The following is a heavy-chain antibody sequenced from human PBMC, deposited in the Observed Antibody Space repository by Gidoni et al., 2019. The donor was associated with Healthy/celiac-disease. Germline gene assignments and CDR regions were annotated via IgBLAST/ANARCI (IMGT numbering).Heavy chain of an antibody. CDR3: ARDHRGWNSPHYFDY. V-gene: IGHV3-7*03. J-gene: IGHJ4*02. CDR1: GFTFSSYW. D-gene: IGHD1-7*01. CDR2: IKQDGSEK. Sequence: EVQLVESGGGLVQPGGSLRLSCEASGFTFSSYWMSWVRQAPGKGLEWVANIKQDGSEKYYVDSVKGRFTISRDNAKNSLYLQMNSLRAEDTAVYYCARDHRGWNSPHYFDYWGQGTLVTVSS.